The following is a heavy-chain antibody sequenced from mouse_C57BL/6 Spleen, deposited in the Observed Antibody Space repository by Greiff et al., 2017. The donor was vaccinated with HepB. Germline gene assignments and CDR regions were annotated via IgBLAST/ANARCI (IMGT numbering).Heavy chain of an antibody. CDR2: IDPETGGT. D-gene: IGHD1-1*01. CDR1: GYTFTDYE. CDR3: TRRLYGRLLDY. Sequence: QVQLQQSGAELVRPGASVTLSCKASGYTFTDYEMHWVKQTPVHGLEWIGAIDPETGGTAYNQKFKGKAILTADKSSSTAYMELRSLTSEDSAVYYCTRRLYGRLLDYWGQGTTLTVSS. J-gene: IGHJ2*01. V-gene: IGHV1-15*01.